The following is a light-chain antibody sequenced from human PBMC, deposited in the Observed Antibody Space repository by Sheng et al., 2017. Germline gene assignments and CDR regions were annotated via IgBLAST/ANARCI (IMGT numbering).Light chain of an antibody. J-gene: IGKJ1*01. CDR2: AAS. Sequence: QLTQSPSSLSASVGDRVILTCRASQGISTYLAWYQQKPGKAPKLLIYAASTLQSGVPSRFSGSGSGTDFTLTISNLQPDDFATYYCQQFHSYPWAFGQGTTV. CDR1: QGISTY. CDR3: QQFHSYPWA. V-gene: IGKV1-9*01.